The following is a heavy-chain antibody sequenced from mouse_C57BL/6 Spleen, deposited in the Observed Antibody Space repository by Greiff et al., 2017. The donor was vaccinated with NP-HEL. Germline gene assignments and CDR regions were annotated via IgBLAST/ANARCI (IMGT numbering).Heavy chain of an antibody. CDR1: GYSFTGYF. D-gene: IGHD1-1*01. V-gene: IGHV1-20*01. Sequence: EVQLQQSGPELVKPGDSVKISCKASGYSFTGYFMNWVMQSHGKSLEWIGRINPYNGDTFYNQKFKGKATLTVDKSSSTAHMELRSLTSEDSAVYYCARSSAAFYGSSPWYFDVWGTGTTVTVSS. CDR2: INPYNGDT. J-gene: IGHJ1*03. CDR3: ARSSAAFYGSSPWYFDV.